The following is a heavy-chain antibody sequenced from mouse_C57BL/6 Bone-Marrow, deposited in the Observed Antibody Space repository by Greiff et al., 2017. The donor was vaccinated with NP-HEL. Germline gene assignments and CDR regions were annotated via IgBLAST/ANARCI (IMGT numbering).Heavy chain of an antibody. V-gene: IGHV1-64*01. D-gene: IGHD1-1*01. J-gene: IGHJ2*01. CDR3: AREGITTVVVDD. Sequence: VQLQQPGAELVKPGASVKLSCKASGYTFTSYWMHWVKQRPGQGLEWIGMIHPNSGSTNYNEKFKSKATLTVDKSSSTAYMQLSSLTSEDSAVYYCAREGITTVVVDDWGQGTTLTVSS. CDR2: IHPNSGST. CDR1: GYTFTSYW.